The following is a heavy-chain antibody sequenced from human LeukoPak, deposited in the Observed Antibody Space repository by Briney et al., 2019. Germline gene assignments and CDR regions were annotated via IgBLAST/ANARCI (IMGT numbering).Heavy chain of an antibody. CDR2: IIPIFGTA. V-gene: IGHV1-69*01. J-gene: IGHJ6*03. Sequence: SVKVSCKASGGTFSSYAISWVRQAPGQGLEWMGGIIPIFGTANYAQKFQGRVTITADESTGTAYMELSSLRSEDTAVYYCARNPVSYYYYMDVWGKGTTVTVSS. CDR1: GGTFSSYA. CDR3: ARNPVSYYYYMDV. D-gene: IGHD5/OR15-5a*01.